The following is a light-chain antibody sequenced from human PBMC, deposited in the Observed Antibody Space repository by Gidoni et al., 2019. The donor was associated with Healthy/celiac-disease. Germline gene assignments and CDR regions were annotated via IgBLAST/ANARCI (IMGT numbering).Light chain of an antibody. CDR1: QSISSY. Sequence: DIQMTQSPSSLSASVGDRVTITCRASQSISSYLNWYQQKPGKAPKLLIYAASSLQSGLPSRFSGSGSGTDFTLTISSLQPEDFATYYCQQSYSTENTFGQGTKLEIK. CDR2: AAS. CDR3: QQSYSTENT. V-gene: IGKV1-39*01. J-gene: IGKJ2*01.